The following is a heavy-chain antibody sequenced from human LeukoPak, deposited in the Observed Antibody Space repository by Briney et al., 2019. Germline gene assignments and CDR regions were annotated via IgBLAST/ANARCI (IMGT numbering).Heavy chain of an antibody. J-gene: IGHJ4*02. D-gene: IGHD6-13*01. Sequence: GGSLRLSCAASGFTFSSYAMSWVRQAPGKGLEWVSSLYSGGTTYYADSVKGRFTISRDNSENTLFLQMNSLRAEDTAVYYCARDRAAGKFYFDYWGQGSLVTVSS. V-gene: IGHV3-23*03. CDR2: LYSGGTT. CDR1: GFTFSSYA. CDR3: ARDRAAGKFYFDY.